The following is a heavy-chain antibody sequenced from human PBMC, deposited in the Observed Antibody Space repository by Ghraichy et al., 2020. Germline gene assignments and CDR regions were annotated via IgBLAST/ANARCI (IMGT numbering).Heavy chain of an antibody. CDR2: IYYSGST. CDR1: GGSISSYY. D-gene: IGHD1-14*01. CDR3: ARRPPGARYYFDY. V-gene: IGHV4-59*08. J-gene: IGHJ4*02. Sequence: SETLSLTCTVSGGSISSYYWSWIRQPPGKGLEWIGYIYYSGSTNYNPSLKSRVTISVDTSKNQFSLKLSSVTAADTAVYYCARRPPGARYYFDYWGQGTLVTVSS.